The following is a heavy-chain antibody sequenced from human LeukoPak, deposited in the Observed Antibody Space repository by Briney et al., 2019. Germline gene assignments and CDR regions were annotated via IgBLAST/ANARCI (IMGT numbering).Heavy chain of an antibody. CDR3: ARRPDCSRGGSCYIDGLDS. J-gene: IGHJ5*01. D-gene: IGHD2-2*02. CDR2: ISSTGAYI. CDR1: GFTFSVYT. Sequence: PGGSLRLSCAASGFTFSVYTMNWVRQTPGKGLEWVSSISSTGAYIFYADAVKGRFTMSRDIPENSVYLQMNSLRPEDTAVYYCARRPDCSRGGSCYIDGLDSWGQGTLVTVSS. V-gene: IGHV3-21*01.